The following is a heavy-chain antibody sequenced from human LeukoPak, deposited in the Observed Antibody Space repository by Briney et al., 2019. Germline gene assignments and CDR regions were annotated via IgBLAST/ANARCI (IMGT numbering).Heavy chain of an antibody. CDR3: ARGQYYYDSSGYVNWFDP. CDR2: INSDGSST. V-gene: IGHV3-74*01. J-gene: IGHJ5*02. CDR1: GFTFSSYW. D-gene: IGHD3-22*01. Sequence: GGSLRLSCAASGFTFSSYWMHWVRQAPGKGLVWVSRINSDGSSTSYAASAKGRFTISRDNAKNTLYLQMNSLRAEDTAVYYCARGQYYYDSSGYVNWFDPWGQGTLVTVSS.